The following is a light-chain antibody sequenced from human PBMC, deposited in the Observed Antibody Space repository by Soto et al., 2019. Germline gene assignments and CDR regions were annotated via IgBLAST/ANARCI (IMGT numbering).Light chain of an antibody. Sequence: EIVLTQSPDTLPLSPGERAALSCRASQSVTSNYLAWYQQKLGQAPRLLIYGASTKAPGTPDRFSGSGSGTDFTLTINRLEPEDFAVYYCQQYGNSPATFGGGPQLEIK. V-gene: IGKV3-20*01. J-gene: IGKJ4*01. CDR1: QSVTSNY. CDR3: QQYGNSPAT. CDR2: GAS.